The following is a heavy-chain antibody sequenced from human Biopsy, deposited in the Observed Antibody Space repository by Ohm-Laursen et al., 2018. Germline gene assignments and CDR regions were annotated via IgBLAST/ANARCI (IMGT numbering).Heavy chain of an antibody. CDR2: ISSSRNFI. V-gene: IGHV3-21*01. CDR3: ARVLLPAAAVHYGMDV. D-gene: IGHD2/OR15-2a*01. CDR1: GLTFSRYR. Sequence: GSLRLSCAASGLTFSRYRMHWVRQAPATGLEWVSSISSSRNFIYYGDSVKGRFTISRDNAKNSLYLQMTSLSAEDTAVYYCARVLLPAAAVHYGMDVWGQGTTVTVSS. J-gene: IGHJ6*02.